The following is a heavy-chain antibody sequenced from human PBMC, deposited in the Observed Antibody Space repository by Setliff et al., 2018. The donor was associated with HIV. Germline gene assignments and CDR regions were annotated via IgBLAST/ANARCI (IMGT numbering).Heavy chain of an antibody. CDR2: IYSSGST. CDR1: GGSISSGTNY. J-gene: IGHJ4*02. CDR3: ASSGWLPYFDY. D-gene: IGHD6-19*01. Sequence: SETLSLTCSVSGGSISSGTNYWSWIRQPAGKGLEWIGRIYSSGSTNYNPSLKSRVTISVDTSKNQFSLKLSSVTAADTAVYYCASSGWLPYFDYWGQGTLGTAPQ. V-gene: IGHV4-61*02.